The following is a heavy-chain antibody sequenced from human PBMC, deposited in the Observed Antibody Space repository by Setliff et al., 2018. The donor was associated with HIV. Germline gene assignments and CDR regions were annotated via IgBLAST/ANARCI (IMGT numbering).Heavy chain of an antibody. CDR1: GFIFGDYA. V-gene: IGHV3-7*05. CDR3: ARDWEWRTSGWEARFDY. J-gene: IGHJ4*02. CDR2: IKQDGGEA. Sequence: PGGSLRLSCTTSGFIFGDYAMTWARQAPGKGLEWVASIKQDGGEAHYVDSLKGRFTISRDNPKNSLYLQMNSLRAEDTAVYYCARDWEWRTSGWEARFDYWGQGTLVTVSS. D-gene: IGHD6-19*01.